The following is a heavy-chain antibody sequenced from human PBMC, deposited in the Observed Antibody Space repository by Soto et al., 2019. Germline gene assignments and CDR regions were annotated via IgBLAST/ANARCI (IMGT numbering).Heavy chain of an antibody. J-gene: IGHJ4*02. D-gene: IGHD5-12*01. CDR3: AKDYRPDGRYDLDH. Sequence: VQLLESGGALVQPGGSLRLSCVASGFSFSTYAMNWVRQPPGKGLEWVSVIVGNGGGIYYADSVQGRFTISRDNSKDTLYLQMNSLRAEDTAMYYCAKDYRPDGRYDLDHWGQGTLVTVSS. CDR2: IVGNGGGI. CDR1: GFSFSTYA. V-gene: IGHV3-23*01.